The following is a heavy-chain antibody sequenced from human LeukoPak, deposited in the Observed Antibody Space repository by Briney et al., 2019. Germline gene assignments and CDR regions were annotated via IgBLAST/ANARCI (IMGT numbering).Heavy chain of an antibody. CDR2: ISGSGGST. CDR3: ARDFYDGFALDY. Sequence: GGSLRLSCVASGFTLSDYYMSWIRQAPGKGLEWVSAISGSGGSTYYADSVKGRFTISRDNARNSLYLQMDNLRAEDTGVYYCARDFYDGFALDYWGQGTLVTVSS. CDR1: GFTLSDYY. J-gene: IGHJ4*02. D-gene: IGHD2/OR15-2a*01. V-gene: IGHV3-11*04.